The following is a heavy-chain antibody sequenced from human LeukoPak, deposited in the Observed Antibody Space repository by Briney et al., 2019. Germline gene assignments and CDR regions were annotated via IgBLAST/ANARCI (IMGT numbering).Heavy chain of an antibody. CDR1: GYTFTGYY. J-gene: IGHJ5*02. CDR3: ARASNYDFWSGYYVPCWFDP. D-gene: IGHD3-3*01. Sequence: ASVKVSCKASGYTFTGYYMHWVRQAPGQGLEWMGWINPNSGGTNYAQKFQGRVTMTRDTSISTAYMELSRLRSDDTAVYYCARASNYDFWSGYYVPCWFDPWGQGTLVTVSS. CDR2: INPNSGGT. V-gene: IGHV1-2*02.